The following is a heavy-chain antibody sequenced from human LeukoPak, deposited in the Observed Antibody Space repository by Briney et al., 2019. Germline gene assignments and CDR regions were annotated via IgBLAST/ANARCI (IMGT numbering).Heavy chain of an antibody. CDR1: GYNFAAYW. J-gene: IGHJ5*02. V-gene: IGHV5-51*01. Sequence: GESLKISCKGSGYNFAAYWIGWVRQMPGKGLEWMGIIYPGDSDTRYSPSLQGQVTISADKSMSTAYLQWSSLKSSDTAMYYCASQSGRYSGYAGFDPWGQGTLVTVSS. D-gene: IGHD5-12*01. CDR2: IYPGDSDT. CDR3: ASQSGRYSGYAGFDP.